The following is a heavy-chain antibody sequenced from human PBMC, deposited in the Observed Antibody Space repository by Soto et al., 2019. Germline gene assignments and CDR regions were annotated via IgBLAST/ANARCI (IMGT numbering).Heavy chain of an antibody. CDR3: ARTTAVPNTLRSRYFFDY. Sequence: SETLSLTCSVSGGSVSDKTYYWSWIRQPPGKRLEWIGYVYYSGTTNYNPSPKSRVTISVDLSKNRFSLRLSSVTTADTALYYCARTTAVPNTLRSRYFFDYWGQGTLVTVSS. J-gene: IGHJ4*02. V-gene: IGHV4-61*01. CDR2: VYYSGTT. CDR1: GGSVSDKTYY. D-gene: IGHD4-17*01.